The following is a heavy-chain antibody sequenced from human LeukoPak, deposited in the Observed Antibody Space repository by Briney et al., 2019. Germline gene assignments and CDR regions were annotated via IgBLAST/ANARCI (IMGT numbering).Heavy chain of an antibody. J-gene: IGHJ4*02. V-gene: IGHV3-74*01. CDR3: VRALMGTSDH. CDR2: MNSDGSTT. Sequence: GGSLRLSCAASGFTFSRDWMHWVRQAPGKGLVWVSRMNSDGSTTNYADSVKGRFTISRDNSKNTLYLRMNSLRAEDTAVYYCVRALMGTSDHWGQGSLVTVSS. D-gene: IGHD7-27*01. CDR1: GFTFSRDW.